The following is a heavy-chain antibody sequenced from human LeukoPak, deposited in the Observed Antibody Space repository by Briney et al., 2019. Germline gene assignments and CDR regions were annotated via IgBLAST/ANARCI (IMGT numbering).Heavy chain of an antibody. Sequence: ASVKVSCKTSGYTFSSHSMNWVRQAPGQGLEWLGWISPYNGNTKYSQKIQGRATMITDISTSTAYLELRSLTSDDTAVYYCARGDGYGFPFDYWGQGTLVTVSS. V-gene: IGHV1-18*01. J-gene: IGHJ4*02. CDR3: ARGDGYGFPFDY. D-gene: IGHD2-21*01. CDR2: ISPYNGNT. CDR1: GYTFSSHS.